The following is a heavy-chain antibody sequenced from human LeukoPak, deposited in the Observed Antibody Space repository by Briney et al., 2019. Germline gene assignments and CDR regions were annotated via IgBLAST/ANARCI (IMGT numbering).Heavy chain of an antibody. Sequence: AGGSLRLSCAASGFTFDDYAMPWVRQAPGKGLEWVSGISWNSGSIGYADSVKGRFTISRDNAKNSPYLQMNSLRAEDTALYYCAKAYSSGWYDAFDIWGQGTMVTVSS. CDR2: ISWNSGSI. CDR1: GFTFDDYA. J-gene: IGHJ3*02. V-gene: IGHV3-9*01. D-gene: IGHD6-19*01. CDR3: AKAYSSGWYDAFDI.